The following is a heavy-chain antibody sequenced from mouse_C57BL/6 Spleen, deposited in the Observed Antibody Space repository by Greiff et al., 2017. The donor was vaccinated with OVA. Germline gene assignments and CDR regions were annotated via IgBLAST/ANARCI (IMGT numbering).Heavy chain of an antibody. Sequence: VQLKESGPGLVKPSQSLSLTCSVTGYSITSGYYWNWIRQFPGNQLEWMGYISYDGSNNYNPSLKNRISITRDTSKNQLFLKLNSVTTEDTATYYCARGSSGYWFAYWGQGTLVTVSA. D-gene: IGHD3-2*02. J-gene: IGHJ3*01. CDR2: ISYDGSN. V-gene: IGHV3-6*01. CDR3: ARGSSGYWFAY. CDR1: GYSITSGYY.